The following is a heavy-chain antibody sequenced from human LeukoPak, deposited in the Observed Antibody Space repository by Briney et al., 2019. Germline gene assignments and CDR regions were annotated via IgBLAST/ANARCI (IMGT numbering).Heavy chain of an antibody. CDR3: VKGNWNDN. CDR1: GFTFHDHA. V-gene: IGHV3-9*01. CDR2: ISWKSDEI. Sequence: GRSLRLSCAASGFTFHDHAMHWVRQAPGKGLEWVSGISWKSDEIDYADSVKGRFTISRDNAKNSLYLQMTSLRVEDTALYYCVKGNWNDNWGQGTPVTVSS. J-gene: IGHJ5*02.